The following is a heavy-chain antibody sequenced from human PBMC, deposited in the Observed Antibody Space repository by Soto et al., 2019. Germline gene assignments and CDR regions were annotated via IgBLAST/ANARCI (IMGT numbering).Heavy chain of an antibody. CDR3: ARDDQLALDY. CDR1: GFTFSSYA. Sequence: QVQLVESGGGVVQPGRSLRLSCAASGFTFSSYAMHWVRQAPGKGLEWVAVISYDGSNKYYADSVKGRFTISRDNSKDTLYLQMNGLRAEDTSVYYCARDDQLALDYWGQGTLVTVSS. V-gene: IGHV3-30-3*01. CDR2: ISYDGSNK. J-gene: IGHJ4*02. D-gene: IGHD2-2*01.